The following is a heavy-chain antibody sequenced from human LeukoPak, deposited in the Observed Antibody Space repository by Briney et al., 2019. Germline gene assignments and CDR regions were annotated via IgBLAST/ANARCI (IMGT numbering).Heavy chain of an antibody. CDR1: AFTFGNYA. CDR2: ISGSGGSA. Sequence: GGSLRLSCAASAFTFGNYAMSWVRQAPGNGLEWVAAISGSGGSAYYADSVKGRFTISRDKSKNTLNLQMNSLRGEDTAVYYCAKVPFYYDSSGSRFDYWGQGTLVTVSS. D-gene: IGHD3-22*01. CDR3: AKVPFYYDSSGSRFDY. J-gene: IGHJ4*02. V-gene: IGHV3-23*01.